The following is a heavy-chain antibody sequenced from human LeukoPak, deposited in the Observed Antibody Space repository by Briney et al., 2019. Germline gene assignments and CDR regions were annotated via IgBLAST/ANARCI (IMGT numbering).Heavy chain of an antibody. CDR1: GDSISSGGYS. V-gene: IGHV4-30-2*01. CDR2: IYHSGST. CDR3: ARSPYSSGSGFDY. Sequence: SETLSLTCAVSGDSISSGGYSWSWIRQPPGKGLEWIGYIYHSGSTYYNPSLKSRVTISVDRSKNQFSLKLSSVTAADTAVYYCARSPYSSGSGFDYWGQGTLVTVSS. D-gene: IGHD6-19*01. J-gene: IGHJ4*02.